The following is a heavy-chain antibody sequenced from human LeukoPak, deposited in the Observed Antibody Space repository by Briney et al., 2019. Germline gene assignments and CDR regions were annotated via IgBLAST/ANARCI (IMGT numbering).Heavy chain of an antibody. D-gene: IGHD3-22*01. V-gene: IGHV3-48*02. CDR1: GFTFSSYS. CDR3: ARDYYDSSGFVEYFQH. CDR2: ISGSSSSI. Sequence: PGGSLRLSCAASGFTFSSYSMNWVRQAPGKGLEWVSSISGSSSSIYYADSVKGRFTISRDNAKNSPYLQMNSLRDEDTAVYYCARDYYDSSGFVEYFQHWGQGTLVTVSS. J-gene: IGHJ1*01.